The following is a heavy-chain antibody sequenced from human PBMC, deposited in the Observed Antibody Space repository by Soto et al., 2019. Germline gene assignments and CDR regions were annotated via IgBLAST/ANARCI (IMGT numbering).Heavy chain of an antibody. D-gene: IGHD1-26*01. Sequence: QVQLVESGGGVVQPGRSLRLSCVASGFTFSSYGMHWVRQAPGKGLEWVAIISYDGSNTYYADSVKGRFTISRDNSKNTLYLQRNSLRAEDTSVYYWAKEGGLSGSYYISSSYYFDYWGQGTLVTVSS. CDR2: ISYDGSNT. J-gene: IGHJ4*02. CDR3: AKEGGLSGSYYISSSYYFDY. CDR1: GFTFSSYG. V-gene: IGHV3-30*18.